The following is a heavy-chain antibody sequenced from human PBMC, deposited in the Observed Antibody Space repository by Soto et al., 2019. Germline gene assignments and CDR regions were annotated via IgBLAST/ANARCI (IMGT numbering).Heavy chain of an antibody. V-gene: IGHV3-30-3*01. CDR2: ISYDGSSK. CDR1: GFTFSSYG. J-gene: IGHJ4*02. Sequence: QVQLVESGGGVVQPGRSLRLSCAASGFTFSSYGMHWVRQAPGKGLEWVALISYDGSSKYYADSLKGRFTISRDNSKNTPYLHMNSLRAEDTAVYYCAGGPYFGDYWGQGALVTVSS. CDR3: AGGPYFGDY. D-gene: IGHD2-8*01.